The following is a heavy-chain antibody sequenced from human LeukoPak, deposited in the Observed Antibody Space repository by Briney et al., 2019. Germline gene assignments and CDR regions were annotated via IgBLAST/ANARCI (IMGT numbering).Heavy chain of an antibody. CDR3: ARVIAVTGTNHFDY. Sequence: GASVKVSCKASGYTFTSNGITWVRQAPGQGLEWMGWISAYNGNTNYAQKLQGRVTMTRDTSTNTVYMELRSLTSDDTAVYYCARVIAVTGTNHFDYWGQGTLVTVSS. J-gene: IGHJ4*02. CDR1: GYTFTSNG. CDR2: ISAYNGNT. V-gene: IGHV1-18*01. D-gene: IGHD6-19*01.